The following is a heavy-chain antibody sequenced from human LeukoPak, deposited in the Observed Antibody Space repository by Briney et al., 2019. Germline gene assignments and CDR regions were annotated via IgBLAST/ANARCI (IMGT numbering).Heavy chain of an antibody. Sequence: SETLSLTCTVSGDSINSLDLWSWVRQSPGKGLEWIGEMYLSGTTHSNPSVKSRVTISIDKSKNQFFLNLSSVTAADTAVYYCAGLVGRYSSGLYYYYFDYWGQGTLVTVSS. D-gene: IGHD3-22*01. CDR3: AGLVGRYSSGLYYYYFDY. CDR2: MYLSGTT. J-gene: IGHJ4*02. CDR1: GDSINSLDL. V-gene: IGHV4-4*02.